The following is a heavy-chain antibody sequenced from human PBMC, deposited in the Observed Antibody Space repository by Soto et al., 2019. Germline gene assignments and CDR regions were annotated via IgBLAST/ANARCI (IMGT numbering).Heavy chain of an antibody. CDR3: ARGGGYGYYYGMDV. Sequence: QLQLQESGSGLVKPSQTLSLTCAVSGGSISSGGYSWSWIRQPPGKGLEWIGYMYHSGSTYSIPFLNSRVTISVDRSKNQFSLKLSSVTAADTAVYYCARGGGYGYYYGMDVWGQGTTVTVSS. V-gene: IGHV4-30-2*01. CDR1: GGSISSGGYS. D-gene: IGHD5-12*01. J-gene: IGHJ6*02. CDR2: MYHSGST.